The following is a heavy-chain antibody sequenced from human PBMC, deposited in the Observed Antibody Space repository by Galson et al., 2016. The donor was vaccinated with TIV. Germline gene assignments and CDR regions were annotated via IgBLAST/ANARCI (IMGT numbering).Heavy chain of an antibody. J-gene: IGHJ4*02. CDR1: GNIFTGYW. V-gene: IGHV5-51*01. D-gene: IGHD3-16*01. CDR3: ARQGSRYDSVGAGGVFDY. Sequence: QSGAEVKKPGESLKISCKGSGNIFTGYWIGWVRQMPGKGLEWMGIIYPGGSDTRYSPSFQGQVTISADKSINTAYLQWSSLKASDTAMYYWARQGSRYDSVGAGGVFDYWGQGTLVTVSS. CDR2: IYPGGSDT.